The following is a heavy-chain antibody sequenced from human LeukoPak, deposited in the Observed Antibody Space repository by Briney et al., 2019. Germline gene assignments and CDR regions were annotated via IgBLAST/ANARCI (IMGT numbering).Heavy chain of an antibody. CDR1: GFTFSDYY. CDR3: ASPGALGYCSSTSCRPQNY. Sequence: GGSLRLSCAASGFTFSDYYTSWIRQAPGKGLEWVSYISSSGSTIYYADSVKGRFTVSRDNAKNSLYLQMNSLRAEDTAVYYCASPGALGYCSSTSCRPQNYWGQGTLVTVSS. D-gene: IGHD2-2*01. J-gene: IGHJ4*02. V-gene: IGHV3-11*04. CDR2: ISSSGSTI.